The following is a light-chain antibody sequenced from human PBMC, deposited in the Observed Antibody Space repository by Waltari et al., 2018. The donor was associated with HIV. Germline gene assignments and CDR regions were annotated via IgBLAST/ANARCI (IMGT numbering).Light chain of an antibody. J-gene: IGLJ3*02. Sequence: QSALTQPRAVSGSPGPSCTIACTLTSRDIAWSHFVSWYQHSPGKAHKLMIYYVSERPSGFPDLFSGSKSGNTASLTISGLQAEDETDYYCCSYAGSSWVFGGGTKLTVL. CDR1: SRDIAWSHF. CDR2: YVS. CDR3: CSYAGSSWV. V-gene: IGLV2-11*02.